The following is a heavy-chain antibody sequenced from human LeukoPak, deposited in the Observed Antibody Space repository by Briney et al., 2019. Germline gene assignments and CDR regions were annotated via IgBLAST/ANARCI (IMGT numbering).Heavy chain of an antibody. Sequence: ASVKVSCKASGGTFSSYAISWVRQAPGQGLEWMGRIIPIFSTANCAQKFQGRVTITTDESTSTAYMELSSLRSEDTAVYYCASGGYCGGDCYRGGWFDPWGQGTLVTVSS. CDR1: GGTFSSYA. CDR2: IIPIFSTA. J-gene: IGHJ5*02. D-gene: IGHD2-21*02. V-gene: IGHV1-69*05. CDR3: ASGGYCGGDCYRGGWFDP.